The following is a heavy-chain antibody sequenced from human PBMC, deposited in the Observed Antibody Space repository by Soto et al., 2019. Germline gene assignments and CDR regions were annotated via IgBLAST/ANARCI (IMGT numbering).Heavy chain of an antibody. V-gene: IGHV3-23*01. J-gene: IGHJ6*02. Sequence: EVQLLESGGGLVQPGGSLRLSCAASGFTFSSYAMSWVRQAPGKGLEWFSAISGSGGSTYYADSVKGRFTISRDNSKNTLYLQMNSLRAEDTAVYYCAKGIGYCGSTSCFGRYYYYGMDVWGQGTTVTVSS. CDR1: GFTFSSYA. CDR2: ISGSGGST. D-gene: IGHD2-2*01. CDR3: AKGIGYCGSTSCFGRYYYYGMDV.